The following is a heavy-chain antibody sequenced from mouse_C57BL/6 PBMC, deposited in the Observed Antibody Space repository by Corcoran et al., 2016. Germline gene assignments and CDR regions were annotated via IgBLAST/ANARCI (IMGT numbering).Heavy chain of an antibody. D-gene: IGHD2-4*01. CDR1: GYTFTSYG. CDR3: ARHYDRGTYFDY. Sequence: QVQLQQSGAELARPGASVKLSCKASGYTFTSYGLSWVKQRTGQGLEWIGEIYPRSGNTYYNEKFKGKATLTADKSSSTAYMELRSLTSEDSAVYFCARHYDRGTYFDYWGQGTTLTVSS. CDR2: IYPRSGNT. J-gene: IGHJ2*01. V-gene: IGHV1-81*01.